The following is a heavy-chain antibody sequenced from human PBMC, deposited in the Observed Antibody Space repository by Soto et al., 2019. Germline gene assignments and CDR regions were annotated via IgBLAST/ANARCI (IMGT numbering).Heavy chain of an antibody. CDR3: AKAIQLWLRHFDH. J-gene: IGHJ4*02. V-gene: IGHV3-23*01. CDR2: ISGSGGST. Sequence: QPGGSLRLSCVASGFTFNNYGMSWVRQAPGKGLEWVSGISGSGGSTYYADSVKGRFTISRDNSKNTLYLQMNSLRVEDTAVYYCAKAIQLWLRHFDHWGQGTLVTVSS. CDR1: GFTFNNYG. D-gene: IGHD5-18*01.